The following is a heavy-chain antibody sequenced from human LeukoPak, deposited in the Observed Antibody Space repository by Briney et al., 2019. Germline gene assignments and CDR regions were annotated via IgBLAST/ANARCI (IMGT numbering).Heavy chain of an antibody. CDR1: GDSINNNNYY. CDR2: IYYNGRT. CDR3: ARGGDQLRYCSSTSCYAGSHFDY. D-gene: IGHD2-2*01. V-gene: IGHV4-39*02. J-gene: IGHJ4*02. Sequence: SETLSLTCTVSGDSINNNNYYWGWVRQPPGKGLEWIGNIYYNGRTYYSPSLKSRGTISVDTSNNQFSLRLSSVTAADTAVYYCARGGDQLRYCSSTSCYAGSHFDYWGQETLVTVSS.